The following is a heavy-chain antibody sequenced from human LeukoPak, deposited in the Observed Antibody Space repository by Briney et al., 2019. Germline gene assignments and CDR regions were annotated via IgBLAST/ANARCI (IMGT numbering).Heavy chain of an antibody. D-gene: IGHD2-21*01. CDR2: ISGSGGST. CDR3: AKDPLVYCGGDCYSDY. J-gene: IGHJ4*02. Sequence: GGSLRLSCAASGFTFSSYAMSWVRQAPGKELELVSAISGSGGSTYYADSVKGRFTISRDNSKNTLYLQMNSLRAEDTAVYYCAKDPLVYCGGDCYSDYWGQGTLVTVSS. CDR1: GFTFSSYA. V-gene: IGHV3-23*01.